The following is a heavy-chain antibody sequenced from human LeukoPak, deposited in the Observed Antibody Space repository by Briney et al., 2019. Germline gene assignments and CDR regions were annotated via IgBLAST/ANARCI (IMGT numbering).Heavy chain of an antibody. V-gene: IGHV1-46*01. D-gene: IGHD3-22*01. CDR3: ARASSSGHYLGTFDY. Sequence: GASVTVSCKASGYTFTSYYMHWVRQAPGQGLEWMGIINPSGGSTSYAQKFQGRVTMTRDTSTSTVYMELSSLRSEDTAVYYCARASSSGHYLGTFDYRGQGTLVTVSS. CDR1: GYTFTSYY. J-gene: IGHJ4*02. CDR2: INPSGGST.